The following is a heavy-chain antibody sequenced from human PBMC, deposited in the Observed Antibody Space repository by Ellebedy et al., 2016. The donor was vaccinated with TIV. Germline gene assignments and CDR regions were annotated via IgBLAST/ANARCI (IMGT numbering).Heavy chain of an antibody. CDR3: VAAPNAYYFDF. J-gene: IGHJ4*02. D-gene: IGHD6-19*01. CDR2: IYYTGSA. CDR1: GGSISSYY. V-gene: IGHV4-59*03. Sequence: SETLSLTCTVSGGSISSYYWSWIRQPPGTGLEWIGHIYYTGSANYNPSLKSRATLSVDMSKNLFSLRLTSVTAADSAVYYCVAAPNAYYFDFWGQGTLVTVSS.